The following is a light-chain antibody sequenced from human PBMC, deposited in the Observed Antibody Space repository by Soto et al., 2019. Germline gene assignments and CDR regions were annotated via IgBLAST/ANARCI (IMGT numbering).Light chain of an antibody. J-gene: IGLJ2*01. CDR1: KMGNKY. CDR3: QAWDTSTVV. CDR2: QDS. V-gene: IGLV3-1*01. Sequence: SYELTQPPSVSVSPVQTASFTCYGDKMGNKYASWYQQKSGQSPVLVIYQDSKRPSGIPERFSGSNSGNTATLSISGTQAMDEADYYCQAWDTSTVVFGGGTKLTVL.